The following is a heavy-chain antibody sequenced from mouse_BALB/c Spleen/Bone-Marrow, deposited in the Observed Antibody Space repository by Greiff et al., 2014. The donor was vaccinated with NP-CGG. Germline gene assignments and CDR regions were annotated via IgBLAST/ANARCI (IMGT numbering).Heavy chain of an antibody. J-gene: IGHJ2*01. CDR1: GFNIKDTY. D-gene: IGHD1-1*01. CDR3: ASGSTYGYFDY. Sequence: VQLQQSGTELVKPGASVKLSCTASGFNIKDTYMHWVKQRPEQGLEWIGRIDPANGNTKYDPKFQGKATITADTSSNTADLQLSSLTSEDTAVYYCASGSTYGYFDYWGQGTTLTVSS. CDR2: IDPANGNT. V-gene: IGHV14-3*02.